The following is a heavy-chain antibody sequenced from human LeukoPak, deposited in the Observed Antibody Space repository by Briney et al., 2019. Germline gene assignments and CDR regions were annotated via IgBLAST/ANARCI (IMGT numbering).Heavy chain of an antibody. CDR1: GFTVSSNY. CDR3: ARDLHYYGSGSLSY. D-gene: IGHD3-10*01. J-gene: IGHJ4*02. V-gene: IGHV3-53*01. CDR2: IYSGGST. Sequence: GGSLRLSCAASGFTVSSNYMSWVRQAPGKGLEWVSVIYSGGSTYYADSVKGRFTISRDNSKNTLYLQMNSLRAEDTAVYYCARDLHYYGSGSLSYWGQGTLVTVSS.